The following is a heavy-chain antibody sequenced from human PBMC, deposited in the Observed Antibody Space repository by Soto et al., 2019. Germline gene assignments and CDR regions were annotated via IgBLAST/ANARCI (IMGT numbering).Heavy chain of an antibody. CDR2: ISGSDGKT. D-gene: IGHD3-3*01. V-gene: IGHV3-23*01. CDR3: ARWSYLDY. CDR1: GVRFCSYA. Sequence: GGSLRLSCASSGVRFCSYALSWVRQDPGKGLEWVSTISGSDGKTFYADSVKGRFSISRDTSQSTLYLQMNSLRADDTAMYYCARWSYLDYWGQGTRVTVSS. J-gene: IGHJ4*02.